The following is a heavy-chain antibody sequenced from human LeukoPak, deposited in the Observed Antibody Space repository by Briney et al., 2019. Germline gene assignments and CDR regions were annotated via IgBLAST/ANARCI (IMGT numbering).Heavy chain of an antibody. CDR3: ARGRNDNGGMFFDS. CDR1: GAAIRSYY. D-gene: IGHD4-23*01. J-gene: IGHJ4*02. V-gene: IGHV4-59*01. CDR2: ISYSGYT. Sequence: SETLSLTCTVSGAAIRSYYWSWIRQAPGKGLEWVGFISYSGYTSYSPSLKSRVAISVDTSKSQFSLRLTSMTAADTAIYYCARGRNDNGGMFFDSWAQGTLVTVSS.